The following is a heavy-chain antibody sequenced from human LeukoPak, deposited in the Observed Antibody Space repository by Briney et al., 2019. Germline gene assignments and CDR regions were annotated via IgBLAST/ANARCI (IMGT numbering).Heavy chain of an antibody. D-gene: IGHD3-22*01. CDR1: GFTFSSFD. CDR3: AKDWVVLIGAFDF. Sequence: GGSLRLSCAASGFTFSSFDMHWVRQAPGKGLEWVAVISYDGSNKYHADSVKGRFTISRDNSKNTLYLQMNSLRAEDTAVYYCAKDWVVLIGAFDFWGQGTMVTVSS. V-gene: IGHV3-30*18. CDR2: ISYDGSNK. J-gene: IGHJ3*01.